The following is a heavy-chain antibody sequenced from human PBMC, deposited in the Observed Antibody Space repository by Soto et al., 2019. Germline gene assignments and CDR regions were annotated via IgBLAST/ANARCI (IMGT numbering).Heavy chain of an antibody. Sequence: EVQLVESGGGLVQPGRSLRLSCAASGFTFDDYAMHWVRQAPGKGLEWVSGISWNSGSIGYADSVKGRFTISRDNAKNSLYLQMNRLRAEDTALYYCAKDTTNIVVVPAAWGQGTLVTVSS. J-gene: IGHJ4*02. CDR2: ISWNSGSI. CDR1: GFTFDDYA. D-gene: IGHD2-2*01. V-gene: IGHV3-9*01. CDR3: AKDTTNIVVVPAA.